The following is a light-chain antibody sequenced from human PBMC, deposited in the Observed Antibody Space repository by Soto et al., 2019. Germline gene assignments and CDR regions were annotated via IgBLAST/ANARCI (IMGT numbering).Light chain of an antibody. J-gene: IGLJ1*01. V-gene: IGLV1-40*01. CDR3: QSYDSSLSAHYV. CDR1: SSNIGATYD. CDR2: GNS. Sequence: QSVLTQPPSVSGAQGQRVTISCTWSSSNIGATYDVQWYQQLPGTAPKLLIYGNSNRPSGVPDRFSGSKSGTSASLAITGLQADDEADYYCQSYDSSLSAHYVFGTGTKVTVL.